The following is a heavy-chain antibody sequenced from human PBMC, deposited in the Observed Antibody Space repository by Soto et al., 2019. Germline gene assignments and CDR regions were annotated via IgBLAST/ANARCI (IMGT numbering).Heavy chain of an antibody. V-gene: IGHV3-23*01. J-gene: IGHJ4*02. Sequence: EVVLLQSGGDLVQPGGSLRLSCAASGFTFSDYAMTWVRQAPGKGLEWVSDISDGDGDTHYADSVRGRFVISRDNSKNTLFLEMNSLRAVDAAVYYCSKGRTYFDFCGQGSLVTVSS. CDR2: ISDGDGDT. CDR3: SKGRTYFDF. CDR1: GFTFSDYA.